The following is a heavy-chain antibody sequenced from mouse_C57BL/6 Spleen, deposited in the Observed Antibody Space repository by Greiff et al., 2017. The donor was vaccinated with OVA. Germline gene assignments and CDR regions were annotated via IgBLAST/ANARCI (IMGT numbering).Heavy chain of an antibody. J-gene: IGHJ3*01. CDR1: GYAFSSYW. D-gene: IGHD2-4*01. CDR2: IYPGDGDT. V-gene: IGHV1-80*01. Sequence: VQLQESGAELVKPGASVKISCKASGYAFSSYWMNWVKQRPGKGLEWIGQIYPGDGDTNYNGKFKGKATLTADKSSSTAYMQLSSLTSEDSAVYFCARIFDYDRFAYWGQGTLVTVSA. CDR3: ARIFDYDRFAY.